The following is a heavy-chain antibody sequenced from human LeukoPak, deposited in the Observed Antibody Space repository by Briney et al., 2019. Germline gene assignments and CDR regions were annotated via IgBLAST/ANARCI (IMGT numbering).Heavy chain of an antibody. V-gene: IGHV1-69*13. D-gene: IGHD5-12*01. CDR1: GGTFSSHA. J-gene: IGHJ4*02. CDR2: IIPIFGTA. CDR3: ARDSPDIVATPLGY. Sequence: ASVKVSCKASGGTFSSHAISWVRQAPGQGLEWMGGIIPIFGTANYAQKFQGRVTITADESTSTAYMELSSLRSEDTAVYYCARDSPDIVATPLGYWGQGTLVTVSS.